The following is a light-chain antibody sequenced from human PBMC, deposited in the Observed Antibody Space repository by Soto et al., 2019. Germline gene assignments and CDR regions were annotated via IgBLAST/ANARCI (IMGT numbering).Light chain of an antibody. CDR2: AAS. V-gene: IGKV3-20*01. CDR1: QSVTSTH. Sequence: EIVLTQSPGTLSLSPGERATLSCRASQSVTSTHLAWYQQKPGQAPRLLIYAASSRATGIPDRFSGSGSGTGFTLTISRLEPEDFAVCYCQQYGSSPWTFGQGTKVEIK. J-gene: IGKJ1*01. CDR3: QQYGSSPWT.